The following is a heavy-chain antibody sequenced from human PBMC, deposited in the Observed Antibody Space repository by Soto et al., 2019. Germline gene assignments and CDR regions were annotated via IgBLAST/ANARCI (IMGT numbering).Heavy chain of an antibody. Sequence: GGSLRLSCAASGFTFSSYGMHWVRQAPGKGLEWVAVISYDGSNKYYADSVKGRFTISRDNSKNTLYLQMNSLRAEDTAVYYCAKILVPAADNYYYYGMDVWGQGTTVTVSS. CDR2: ISYDGSNK. J-gene: IGHJ6*02. CDR3: AKILVPAADNYYYYGMDV. CDR1: GFTFSSYG. V-gene: IGHV3-30*18. D-gene: IGHD2-2*01.